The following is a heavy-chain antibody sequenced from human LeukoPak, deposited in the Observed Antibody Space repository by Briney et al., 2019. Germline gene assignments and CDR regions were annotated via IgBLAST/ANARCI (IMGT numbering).Heavy chain of an antibody. D-gene: IGHD6-13*01. V-gene: IGHV3-74*01. CDR2: INSDGSSR. Sequence: GGSLRLSCAASGFTFRNYWMHWVRQAPRKGRVWGSSINSDGSSRNYADSVKVRFTIYKDNANNKLYLQMNSLRAEDTAVYYCASASSQRIEEGGDYWGQGTLVTVSS. J-gene: IGHJ4*02. CDR3: ASASSQRIEEGGDY. CDR1: GFTFRNYW.